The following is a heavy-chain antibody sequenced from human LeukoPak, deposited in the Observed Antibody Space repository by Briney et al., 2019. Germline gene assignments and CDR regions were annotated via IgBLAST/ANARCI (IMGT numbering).Heavy chain of an antibody. CDR1: GFTFSSYS. V-gene: IGHV3-23*01. CDR3: AKDFGDYYDSSGYFDY. D-gene: IGHD3-22*01. CDR2: ISGSGGST. Sequence: GGSLRLSCAASGFTFSSYSMNWVRQAPGKGLEWVSAISGSGGSTYYADSVKGRFTISRDNSKNTLYLQMNSLRAEDTAVYYCAKDFGDYYDSSGYFDYWGQGTLVTVSS. J-gene: IGHJ4*02.